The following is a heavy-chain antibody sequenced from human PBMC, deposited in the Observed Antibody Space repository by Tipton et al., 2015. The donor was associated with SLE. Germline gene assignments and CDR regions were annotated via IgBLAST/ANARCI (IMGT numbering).Heavy chain of an antibody. D-gene: IGHD5-24*01. CDR2: IYYSGST. Sequence: GLVKPSETLSLTCTVSGGSISSHYWSWIRQPPGKGLEWIGYIYYSGSTNYNPSLKRRVTISVDTSKNQFSLKLSSVTAADTAVYYCARDGGGYNPYYYYGMDVWGQGTTVTVSS. J-gene: IGHJ6*02. CDR1: GGSISSHY. V-gene: IGHV4-59*11. CDR3: ARDGGGYNPYYYYGMDV.